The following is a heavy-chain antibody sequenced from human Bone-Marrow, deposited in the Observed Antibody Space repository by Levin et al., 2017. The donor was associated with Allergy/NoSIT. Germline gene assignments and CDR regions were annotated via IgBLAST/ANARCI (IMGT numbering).Heavy chain of an antibody. CDR1: GGTFSSYA. CDR2: IIPIFGTA. V-gene: IGHV1-69*13. CDR3: ARDLYSYGPGSHWYFDL. Sequence: SVKVSCKASGGTFSSYAISWVRQAPGQGLEWMGGIIPIFGTANYAQKFQGRVTITADESTSTAYMELSSLRSEDTAVYYCARDLYSYGPGSHWYFDLWGRGTLVTVSS. D-gene: IGHD5-18*01. J-gene: IGHJ2*01.